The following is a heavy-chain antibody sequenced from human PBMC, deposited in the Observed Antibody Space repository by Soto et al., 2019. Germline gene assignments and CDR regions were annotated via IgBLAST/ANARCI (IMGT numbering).Heavy chain of an antibody. D-gene: IGHD3-10*01. V-gene: IGHV3-21*01. Sequence: GGSLRLSCAASGFTFSSYSMNWVRQAPGKGLEWVSSISSSSSYIYYADSVKGRFTISRDNAKNSLYLQMNSLRAEDTAVYYCARDRGHYGSGGYMDVWGKGTTVTVSS. CDR2: ISSSSSYI. J-gene: IGHJ6*03. CDR3: ARDRGHYGSGGYMDV. CDR1: GFTFSSYS.